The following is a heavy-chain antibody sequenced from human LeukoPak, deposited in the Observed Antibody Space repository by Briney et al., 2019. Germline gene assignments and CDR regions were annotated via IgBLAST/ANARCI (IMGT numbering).Heavy chain of an antibody. CDR1: GYTFTGYY. Sequence: ASVKASCKASGYTFTGYYMHWVRQAPGQGLEWMGWINPNSGGTNYAQKFQGRVTMTRDTSISTAYMELSRLRSDDTAVYYCARVRLGGYDSSDYWGQGTLVTVSS. CDR2: INPNSGGT. D-gene: IGHD5-12*01. CDR3: ARVRLGGYDSSDY. J-gene: IGHJ4*02. V-gene: IGHV1-2*02.